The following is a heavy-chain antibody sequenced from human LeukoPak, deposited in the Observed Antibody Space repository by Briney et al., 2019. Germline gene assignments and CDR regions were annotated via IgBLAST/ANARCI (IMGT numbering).Heavy chain of an antibody. V-gene: IGHV4-59*01. D-gene: IGHD3-22*01. Sequence: PSETLSLTCTVSGASISSYYWSCIRQPPGKGLEWIEDIYYSGSIKYNPSLKSRVTMSVDTSKNQFSLKLSSVTAADTAIYYCARENPSGYYNRPIDYWGQGTLVTVSS. J-gene: IGHJ4*02. CDR2: IYYSGSI. CDR3: ARENPSGYYNRPIDY. CDR1: GASISSYY.